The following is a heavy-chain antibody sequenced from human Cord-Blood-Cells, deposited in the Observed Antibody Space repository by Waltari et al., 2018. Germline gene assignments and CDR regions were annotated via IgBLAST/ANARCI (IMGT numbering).Heavy chain of an antibody. D-gene: IGHD6-13*01. CDR2: IWYDGSNK. V-gene: IGHV3-33*01. CDR3: ARDARSSSWYVSDFDY. CDR1: GFTFSSYG. J-gene: IGHJ4*02. Sequence: QVQLVESGGGVVQPGRSLRLSCAASGFTFSSYGMHWVRQAPGKGLEWVAVIWYDGSNKYYADSVKGRFTISRDNSKNTMYLQMNSLRAADTAVYYCARDARSSSWYVSDFDYWGQGTLVTVSS.